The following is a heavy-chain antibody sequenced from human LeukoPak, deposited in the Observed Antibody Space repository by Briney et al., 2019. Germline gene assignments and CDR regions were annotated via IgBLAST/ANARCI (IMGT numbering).Heavy chain of an antibody. Sequence: PSETLSLTCAVYGGSFSGYYWSWIRQPPGKGLEWIGEINHSGSTHYNPSLKSRVTISVDTSKKHFSLQLRSVTAADTAVYYCARKEGGQLVNTRRWFDSWGQGTLVTVSS. CDR2: INHSGST. V-gene: IGHV4-34*01. D-gene: IGHD6-13*01. CDR1: GGSFSGYY. J-gene: IGHJ5*01. CDR3: ARKEGGQLVNTRRWFDS.